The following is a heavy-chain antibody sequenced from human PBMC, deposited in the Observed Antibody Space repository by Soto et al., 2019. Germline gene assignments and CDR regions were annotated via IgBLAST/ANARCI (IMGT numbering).Heavy chain of an antibody. CDR1: GGTFSSYA. J-gene: IGHJ4*02. V-gene: IGHV1-69*13. CDR2: IIPIFGTA. CDR3: WAGYYDSSGPPKPIDH. D-gene: IGHD3-22*01. Sequence: SVKVSCKASGGTFSSYAISWVRQAPGQGLEWMGGIIPIFGTANYAQKFQGRVTITADESTSTAYMELSSLRSEDTAVYYCWAGYYDSSGPPKPIDHWGQGTMVTVSS.